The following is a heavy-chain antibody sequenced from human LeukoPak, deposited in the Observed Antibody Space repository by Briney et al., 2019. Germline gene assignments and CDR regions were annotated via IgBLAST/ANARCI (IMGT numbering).Heavy chain of an antibody. D-gene: IGHD6-19*01. V-gene: IGHV3-30-3*01. CDR2: ILSRGNSK. J-gene: IGHJ4*02. Sequence: PGRSLRLSCAASGFTFNNYAMHWVRQAPGKGLEWVAVILSRGNSKNYADSVKGRFTISRDNSVNTLYLQMDSLTTEDTAMYYCARDGYVTGWALDYWGQGTLVTVSS. CDR1: GFTFNNYA. CDR3: ARDGYVTGWALDY.